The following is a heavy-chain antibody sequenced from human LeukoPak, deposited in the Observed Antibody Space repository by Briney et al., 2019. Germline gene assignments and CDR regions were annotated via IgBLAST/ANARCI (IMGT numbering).Heavy chain of an antibody. D-gene: IGHD5-24*01. CDR2: IIPIFGTA. J-gene: IGHJ4*01. V-gene: IGHV1-69*05. CDR3: AREVPENGYNTYFDY. Sequence: SVKVSCKASGGTFSSYAISWVRQAPGQGLEWMGGIIPIFGTANYAQKFQGRVTTTTDESTSTAYMELSSLRSEDTAVYYCAREVPENGYNTYFDYWGQGTLVTVSS. CDR1: GGTFSSYA.